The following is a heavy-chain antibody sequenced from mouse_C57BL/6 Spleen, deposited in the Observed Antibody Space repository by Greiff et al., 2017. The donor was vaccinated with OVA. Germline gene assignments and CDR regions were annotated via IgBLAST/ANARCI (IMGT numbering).Heavy chain of an antibody. V-gene: IGHV1-82*01. D-gene: IGHD4-1*01. Sequence: QVQLKQSGPELVKPGASVKISCKASGYAFSSSWMNWVKQRPGKGLEWIGRIYPGDGDTNYNGKFKGKATLTADKSSSTAYMQLSSLTSKDAAVYFCARSGGGFDYWGQGTTLTVSS. J-gene: IGHJ2*01. CDR3: ARSGGGFDY. CDR1: GYAFSSSW. CDR2: IYPGDGDT.